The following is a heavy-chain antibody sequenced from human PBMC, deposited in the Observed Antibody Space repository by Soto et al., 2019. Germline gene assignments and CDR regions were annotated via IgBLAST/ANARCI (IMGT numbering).Heavy chain of an antibody. Sequence: PSETLSLTCTFSGASISGFYWSCIRNSAGKGLEWIGRIYATGTTDYNPSLKSRVMMSVDTSKKQFSLKLRSVTAADTAVYYCVRDGTKTLRDWFEPWGQGSSVTVSS. J-gene: IGHJ5*02. D-gene: IGHD1-1*01. CDR2: IYATGTT. CDR1: GASISGFY. CDR3: VRDGTKTLRDWFEP. V-gene: IGHV4-4*07.